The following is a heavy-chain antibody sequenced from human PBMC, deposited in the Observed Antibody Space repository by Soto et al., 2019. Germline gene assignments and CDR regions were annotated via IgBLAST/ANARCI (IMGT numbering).Heavy chain of an antibody. J-gene: IGHJ4*02. CDR3: VRATYFSDSSGYTRCLDY. CDR1: GFTLRDHD. D-gene: IGHD3-22*01. Sequence: LRLSCSGSGFTLRDHDVGWVRQATGKGLGWVGRSRDKPQGYSTAYAASVKGRFTTSRDESKNSAYLQMNSLKTEDTAVYYCVRATYFSDSSGYTRCLDYWGQGTLVTVSS. V-gene: IGHV3-72*01. CDR2: SRDKPQGYST.